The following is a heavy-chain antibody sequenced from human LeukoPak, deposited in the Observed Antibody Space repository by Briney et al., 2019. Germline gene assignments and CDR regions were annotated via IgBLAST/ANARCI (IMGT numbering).Heavy chain of an antibody. CDR2: ISAYNGDT. V-gene: IGHV1-18*01. CDR3: ARVQIVRGDLIPEYFQH. J-gene: IGHJ1*01. CDR1: GYTFNSYV. D-gene: IGHD3-10*02. Sequence: ASVKVSCKASGYTFNSYVISWLRQPPGQGLEWMGWISAYNGDTNDAQKFQGRVTMTTETSTSTAYVELRSLRSDDKAVSYCARVQIVRGDLIPEYFQHWGQGTLVTVSS.